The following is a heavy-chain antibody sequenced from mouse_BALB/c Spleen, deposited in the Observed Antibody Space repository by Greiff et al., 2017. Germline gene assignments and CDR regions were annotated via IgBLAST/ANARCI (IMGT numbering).Heavy chain of an antibody. D-gene: IGHD1-1*01. CDR3: ARAKRITTVVFDY. V-gene: IGHV2-9*02. CDR2: IWAGGST. J-gene: IGHJ2*01. CDR1: GFSLTSYG. Sequence: VKLMESGPGLVAPSQSLSITCTVSGFSLTSYGVHWVRQPPGKGLEWLGVIWAGGSTNYNSALMSRLSISKDNSKSQVFLKMNSLQTDDTAMYYCARAKRITTVVFDYWGQGTTLTVSS.